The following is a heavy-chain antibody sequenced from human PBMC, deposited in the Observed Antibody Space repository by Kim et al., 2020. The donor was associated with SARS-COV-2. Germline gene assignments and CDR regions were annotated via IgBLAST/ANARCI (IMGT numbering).Heavy chain of an antibody. V-gene: IGHV3-66*01. CDR3: ARDLYVLRSLGAFDI. D-gene: IGHD3-3*01. Sequence: DSVKGRFTISRDNSKNTLYLQMNSLRAEDTAVYYCARDLYVLRSLGAFDIWGQGTMVTVSS. J-gene: IGHJ3*02.